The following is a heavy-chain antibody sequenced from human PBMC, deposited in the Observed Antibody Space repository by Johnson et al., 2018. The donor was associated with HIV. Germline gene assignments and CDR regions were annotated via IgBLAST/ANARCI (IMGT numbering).Heavy chain of an antibody. CDR1: GFTVSSNY. Sequence: VLLVESGGGLVQPGGSLRLSCAASGFTVSSNYMSWVRQAPGKGLEWVSYISSSDNTTYYADSVKGRFTISRDNSKNTLYLQMSSLRAEDTAVYYCAKERTAMVTPFDAWGQGTRVTVSS. J-gene: IGHJ3*01. D-gene: IGHD5-18*01. CDR3: AKERTAMVTPFDA. V-gene: IGHV3-66*02. CDR2: YISSSDNTT.